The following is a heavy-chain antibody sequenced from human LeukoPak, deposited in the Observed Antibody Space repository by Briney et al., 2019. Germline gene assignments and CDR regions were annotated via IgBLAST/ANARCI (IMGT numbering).Heavy chain of an antibody. D-gene: IGHD1-26*01. Sequence: GGSLRLPCAASGFTFSSYGMHWVRQAPGKGLEWVAVISYDGSNKYYADSVKGRSTISRDNSKNTLYLQMNSLRAEDTAVYYCAKDSDLVGATYWGQGTLVTVSS. V-gene: IGHV3-30*18. J-gene: IGHJ4*02. CDR3: AKDSDLVGATY. CDR2: ISYDGSNK. CDR1: GFTFSSYG.